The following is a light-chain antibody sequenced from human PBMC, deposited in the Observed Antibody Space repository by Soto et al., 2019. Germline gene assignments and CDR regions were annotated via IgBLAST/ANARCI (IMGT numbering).Light chain of an antibody. CDR2: DVF. CDR3: HQRRDWPRT. Sequence: EIVLTQSPATLSLSPGERATLSCRASQSVSTYLVWYQQQPGQAPRLLIHDVFNRATGIPARFSGSGSGTDFTLTISSLEPEDFAVYYCHQRRDWPRTFGQGTKVEIK. J-gene: IGKJ1*01. V-gene: IGKV3-11*01. CDR1: QSVSTY.